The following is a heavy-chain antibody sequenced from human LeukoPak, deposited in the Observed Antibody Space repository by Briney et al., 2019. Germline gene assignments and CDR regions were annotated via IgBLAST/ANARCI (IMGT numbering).Heavy chain of an antibody. CDR3: TRDTDYGSATNYFDS. Sequence: GGSLRLSCAASGFTFDDYAMPWVRQAPGKGLEWVALISWEGQTTYYADSVRGRFTISRDNSKNSLYLQMNSLRIEDTAFYYCTRDTDYGSATNYFDSWGQGTLVSVSS. J-gene: IGHJ4*02. CDR2: ISWEGQTT. V-gene: IGHV3-43*01. CDR1: GFTFDDYA. D-gene: IGHD3-10*01.